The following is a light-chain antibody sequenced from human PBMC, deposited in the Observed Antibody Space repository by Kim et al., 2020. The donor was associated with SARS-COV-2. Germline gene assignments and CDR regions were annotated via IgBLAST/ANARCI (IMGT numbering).Light chain of an antibody. CDR1: KLGDKY. CDR2: QDN. J-gene: IGLJ2*01. CDR3: QAWDSSTAV. Sequence: SVSPGQTASITCSGDKLGDKYVCWYEQRPGQSPVVVISQDNKRPSGIPERCSGSNSGNTATLTISGTQAMDEADYYCQAWDSSTAVFGGGTQLTVL. V-gene: IGLV3-1*01.